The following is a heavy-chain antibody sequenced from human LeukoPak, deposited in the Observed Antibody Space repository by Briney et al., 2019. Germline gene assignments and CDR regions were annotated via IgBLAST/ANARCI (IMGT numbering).Heavy chain of an antibody. V-gene: IGHV4-4*02. CDR1: GASISTHLW. CDR3: IRNNFYALGTHNFDY. J-gene: IGHJ4*01. CDR2: IFHAGST. D-gene: IGHD3-10*01. Sequence: PSGTLSLTCAVSGASISTHLWWGWVRQPPGKGLEWVGEIFHAGSTNYNPSLKSRVTISLDKSRNHFSLDLRSLTAADTAIYYCIRNNFYALGTHNFDYWGHGILVTVSP.